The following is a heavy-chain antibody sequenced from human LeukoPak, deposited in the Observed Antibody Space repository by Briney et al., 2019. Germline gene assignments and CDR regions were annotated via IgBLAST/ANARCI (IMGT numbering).Heavy chain of an antibody. CDR1: GFTFSSYA. Sequence: GGSLRLSCAASGFTFSSYAMSWVRQAPGKGLEWVSAISGSGGSTYYADSVKGRFTISRDISKNTLYLQMNSQRAEDTAVYYCASPLVAPYYYYGMDVWGQGTTVTVSS. D-gene: IGHD5-12*01. V-gene: IGHV3-23*01. CDR2: ISGSGGST. J-gene: IGHJ6*02. CDR3: ASPLVAPYYYYGMDV.